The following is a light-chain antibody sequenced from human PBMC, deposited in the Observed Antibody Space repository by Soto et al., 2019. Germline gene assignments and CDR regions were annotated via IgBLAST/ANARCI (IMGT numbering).Light chain of an antibody. J-gene: IGKJ4*01. CDR3: QKYNDGPPLP. CDR2: GTS. V-gene: IGKV3-15*01. Sequence: DIVMTQSPASLSVSPGERATLSCRASQNVGSHLAWYQQKPGQPPRLLIYGTSSRANGVPARFSGGGSGTEFTLTITSLQSEDFAVYYCQKYNDGPPLPFGGGTRVRSN. CDR1: QNVGSH.